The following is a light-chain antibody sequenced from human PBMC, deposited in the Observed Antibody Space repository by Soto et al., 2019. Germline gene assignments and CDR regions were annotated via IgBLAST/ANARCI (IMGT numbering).Light chain of an antibody. CDR2: GAS. Sequence: EIVMTQSPATLSVSPGERATLSCRASQSVSSNLAWYQQKPGQAPRLLIYGASTRATGIPARFSGSGSGTEFTLTISSLQSEDFAVYYCQQYNNWPPSSRPYTFGQGTKLEIK. J-gene: IGKJ2*01. V-gene: IGKV3-15*01. CDR3: QQYNNWPPSSRPYT. CDR1: QSVSSN.